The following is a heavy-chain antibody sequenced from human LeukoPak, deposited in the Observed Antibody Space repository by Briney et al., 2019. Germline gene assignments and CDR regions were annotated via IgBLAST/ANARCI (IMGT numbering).Heavy chain of an antibody. V-gene: IGHV3-11*04. CDR2: ISSSGSTI. CDR3: ARAGKRIAARTYFDY. Sequence: GGSLRPSCAASGFTFSDYYMSWIRQAPGKGLEWVSYISSSGSTIYYADSVKGRFTISRDNAKNSLYLQMNSLRAEDTAVYYCARAGKRIAARTYFDYWGQGTLVTVSS. CDR1: GFTFSDYY. J-gene: IGHJ4*02. D-gene: IGHD6-6*01.